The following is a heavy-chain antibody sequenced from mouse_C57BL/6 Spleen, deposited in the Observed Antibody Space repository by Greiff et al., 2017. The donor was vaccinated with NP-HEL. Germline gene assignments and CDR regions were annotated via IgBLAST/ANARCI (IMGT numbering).Heavy chain of an antibody. CDR3: ARGIYYGPFDY. CDR2: ISDGGSDT. D-gene: IGHD2-1*01. V-gene: IGHV5-4*01. Sequence: VQLKESGGGLVKPGGSLKLSCAASGFTFSSYAMSWVRQTPEKRLEWVATISDGGSDTYYPDNVKGRFTISRDNAKNNLYLQMSHLKSEDTAMYYCARGIYYGPFDYWGQGTTLTVSS. J-gene: IGHJ2*01. CDR1: GFTFSSYA.